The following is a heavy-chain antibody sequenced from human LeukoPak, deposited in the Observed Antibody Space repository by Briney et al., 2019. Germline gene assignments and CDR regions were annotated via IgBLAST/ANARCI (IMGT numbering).Heavy chain of an antibody. CDR3: ARDRVPLLWFAELSAGGFDY. Sequence: PGGSLILSCAASGFTFSSYWMHWVRQAPGKGLVWVSRINSDGSSTSYADSVKGRFTIAREHAQNTLYLQMNSLRAEDTAVYYCARDRVPLLWFAELSAGGFDYWGQGTLVTVSS. V-gene: IGHV3-74*01. CDR2: INSDGSST. CDR1: GFTFSSYW. J-gene: IGHJ4*02. D-gene: IGHD3-10*01.